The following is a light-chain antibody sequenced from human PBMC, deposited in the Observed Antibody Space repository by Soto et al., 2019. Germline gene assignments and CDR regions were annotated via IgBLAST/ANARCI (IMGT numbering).Light chain of an antibody. V-gene: IGKV3-15*01. Sequence: EIVMTQSPAPLSVSPGERATLSCRASQSVSSNFAWYQQNPGQAPRLLIYGASTRATGIPARFSGSGSGTEVTLTISSLQSEDFAVYYCQQYNNWPPWTFGQGTKVEIK. CDR2: GAS. CDR1: QSVSSN. J-gene: IGKJ1*01. CDR3: QQYNNWPPWT.